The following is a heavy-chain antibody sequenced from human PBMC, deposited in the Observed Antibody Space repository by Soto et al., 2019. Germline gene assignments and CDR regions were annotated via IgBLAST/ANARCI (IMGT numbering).Heavy chain of an antibody. CDR3: ARDLTGAGMLSKSYYYYYGMDV. CDR2: ISSSSSYI. CDR1: GFTFSSYS. J-gene: IGHJ6*02. D-gene: IGHD2-8*01. V-gene: IGHV3-21*01. Sequence: PGGSLRLSCAASGFTFSSYSMNWVRQAPGKGLEWVSSISSSSSYIYYADSVKGRFTISRDNAKNSLYLQMNSLRAEDTAVYYCARDLTGAGMLSKSYYYYYGMDVWGQGTTVTVSS.